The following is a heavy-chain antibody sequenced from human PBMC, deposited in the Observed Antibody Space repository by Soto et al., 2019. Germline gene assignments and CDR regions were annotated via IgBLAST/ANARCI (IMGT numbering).Heavy chain of an antibody. CDR3: AKDTYSSGRGYYFDY. Sequence: VGSLRLSCAASGFTFSSYAMSWVRQAPGKGLEWVSAISGSGGGSYYADSVKGRFTISRDNSKNNLYLQMNSLRAEDTAVYFCAKDTYSSGRGYYFDYWGQGTLVTVSS. CDR2: ISGSGGGS. J-gene: IGHJ4*02. D-gene: IGHD3-22*01. CDR1: GFTFSSYA. V-gene: IGHV3-23*01.